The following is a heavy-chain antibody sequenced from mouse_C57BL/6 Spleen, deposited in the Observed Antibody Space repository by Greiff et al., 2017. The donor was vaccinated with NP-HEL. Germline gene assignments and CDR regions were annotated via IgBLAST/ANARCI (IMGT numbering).Heavy chain of an antibody. V-gene: IGHV1-19*01. CDR1: GYTFTDYY. CDR3: ARKDYDYDVGYAMDY. CDR2: INPYNGGT. D-gene: IGHD2-4*01. J-gene: IGHJ4*01. Sequence: VQLQQSGPVLVKPGASVKMSCKASGYTFTDYYMNWVKQSHGKSLEWIGVINPYNGGTSYNQKFKGKATLTVDKSSSTAYMELNSLTSEDSAVYYCARKDYDYDVGYAMDYWGQGTSVTVSS.